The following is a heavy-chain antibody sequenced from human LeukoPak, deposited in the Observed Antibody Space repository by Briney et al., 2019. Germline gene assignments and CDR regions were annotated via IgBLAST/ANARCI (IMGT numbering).Heavy chain of an antibody. CDR1: GGSIRGNTYY. Sequence: SQTLSLTCTVSGGSIRGNTYYWSWIRQPAGKGLEWIGRIYTAGDTSYNPSLKSRVSISKDASKNQFSLTLDSVTAADTAVYYCARLPLPHVVGDTPYWGQGTLVTVSS. D-gene: IGHD1-26*01. CDR2: IYTAGDT. CDR3: ARLPLPHVVGDTPY. V-gene: IGHV4-61*02. J-gene: IGHJ4*02.